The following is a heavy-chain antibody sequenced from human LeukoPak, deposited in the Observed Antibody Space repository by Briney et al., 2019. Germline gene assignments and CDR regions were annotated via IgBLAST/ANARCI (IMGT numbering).Heavy chain of an antibody. V-gene: IGHV4-34*01. CDR3: ARVRDGSGSSVFDY. J-gene: IGHJ4*02. CDR1: GGSFSGYY. CDR2: INHSGST. Sequence: SETLSLTCAVYGGSFSGYYWSWIRQPPGKGLEWIGEINHSGSTNYNPSLKSRVTISVDTSKNQFSLKLSSVTAADTAVYHCARVRDGSGSSVFDYWGQGTLVTVSS. D-gene: IGHD3-10*01.